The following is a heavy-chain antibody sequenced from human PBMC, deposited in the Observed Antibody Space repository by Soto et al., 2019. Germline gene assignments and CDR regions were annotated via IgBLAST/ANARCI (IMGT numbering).Heavy chain of an antibody. Sequence: PSETLSLTCTVSGGSISSGGYYWSWIRQHPGKGLEWIGYIYYSGSTYYNPSLKSRVTISVDTSKNQFSLKLSSVTAADTAVYYCARGQMSSGYYYWGQGTLVTVSS. CDR3: ARGQMSSGYYY. D-gene: IGHD3-22*01. J-gene: IGHJ4*02. V-gene: IGHV4-31*03. CDR2: IYYSGST. CDR1: GGSISSGGYY.